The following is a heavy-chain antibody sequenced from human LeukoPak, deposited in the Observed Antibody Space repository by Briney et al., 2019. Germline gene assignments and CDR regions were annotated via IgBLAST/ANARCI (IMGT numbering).Heavy chain of an antibody. J-gene: IGHJ4*02. Sequence: ASVKVSCKASGGTFSSYGISWVRQAPGQGLEWMGWISAYNGNTNYAQKLQGRVTITADESTSTAYMELSSLRSEDTAVYYCARESSYLDYWGQGTLVTVSS. CDR3: ARESSYLDY. CDR2: ISAYNGNT. D-gene: IGHD5-18*01. V-gene: IGHV1-18*01. CDR1: GGTFSSYG.